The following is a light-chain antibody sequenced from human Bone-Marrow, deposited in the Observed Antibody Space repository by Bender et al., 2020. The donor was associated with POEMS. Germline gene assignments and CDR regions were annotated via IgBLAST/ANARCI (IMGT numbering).Light chain of an antibody. CDR1: GSDVGVYDR. CDR3: SSYTTSSTWV. V-gene: IGLV2-18*02. CDR2: EVI. Sequence: QSALTQPPSVSGSPGQSVTISCTGTGSDVGVYDRVSWYQQPPGTAPKLIIYEVINRPSGVPDRFSGSKSGNTAYLTISGLQAEDEADYYCSSYTTSSTWVFGGGTKLTVL. J-gene: IGLJ3*02.